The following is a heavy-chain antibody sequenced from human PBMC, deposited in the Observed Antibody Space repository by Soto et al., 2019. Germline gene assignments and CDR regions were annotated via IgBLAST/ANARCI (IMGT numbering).Heavy chain of an antibody. CDR2: INPKSGGT. D-gene: IGHD2-8*01. CDR1: GYSFTDYH. Sequence: QVQLVQSGAEVKKPGASVRVSCKASGYSFTDYHIHWVRQAPGQGLEWLGRINPKSGGTSTAQKFQGWVTITRDRSISTVYMVLTRLRSDDTAVYFCARGHSTDCSNGICSFFYNHEMDVWGQGTTVTVSS. V-gene: IGHV1-2*04. J-gene: IGHJ6*02. CDR3: ARGHSTDCSNGICSFFYNHEMDV.